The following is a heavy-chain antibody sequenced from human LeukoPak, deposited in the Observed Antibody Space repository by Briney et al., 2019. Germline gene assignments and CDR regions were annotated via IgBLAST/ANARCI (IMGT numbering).Heavy chain of an antibody. CDR1: GFTFSTYV. D-gene: IGHD6-13*01. Sequence: PGGSLRLSRAASGFTFSTYVMSWVRQAPGKGLEWVSTISANGGSTYYTDSVKGRFTISRDNSKNTLYLQMNSLRAEDTAVYYCAKPPPDSSSWLLDYWGQGTLVTVSS. V-gene: IGHV3-23*01. CDR3: AKPPPDSSSWLLDY. J-gene: IGHJ4*02. CDR2: ISANGGST.